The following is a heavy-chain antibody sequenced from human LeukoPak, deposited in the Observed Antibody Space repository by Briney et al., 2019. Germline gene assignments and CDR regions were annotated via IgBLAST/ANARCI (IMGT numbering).Heavy chain of an antibody. CDR2: IYHSGST. CDR3: ASGGITMIVVVMGFDY. D-gene: IGHD3-22*01. J-gene: IGHJ4*02. V-gene: IGHV4-38-2*02. Sequence: SETLSLTCTVSGYSISSGYYWGWIRQPPGKGLEWIGSIYHSGSTYYNPSLKSRVTISVDTSKNQFSLKLSSVTAADTAVYYCASGGITMIVVVMGFDYWGQGTLVTVSS. CDR1: GYSISSGYY.